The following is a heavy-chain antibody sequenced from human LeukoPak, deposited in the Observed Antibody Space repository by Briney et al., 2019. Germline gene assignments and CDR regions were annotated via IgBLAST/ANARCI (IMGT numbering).Heavy chain of an antibody. V-gene: IGHV4-34*01. CDR1: GGSFSGYY. CDR3: ARVGVAFSLDY. D-gene: IGHD3-10*01. CDR2: INHSGST. Sequence: SETLSLTCAVYGGSFSGYYWSWIRQPPGKGLEWIGEINHSGSTNYNPSLKSRVTISVDTSKNQFSLKLSSVTAADTAVYYCARVGVAFSLDYWGQGTLVTVSS. J-gene: IGHJ4*02.